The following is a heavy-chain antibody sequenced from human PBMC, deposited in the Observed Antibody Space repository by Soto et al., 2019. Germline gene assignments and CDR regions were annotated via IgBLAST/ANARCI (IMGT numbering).Heavy chain of an antibody. CDR2: SYYSGST. D-gene: IGHD1-26*01. Sequence: QVQLQESGPGLVKPSQTLSLTCTVSGGSISSGDYYWGWTRQPPGKGLYGIGYSYYSGSTYYNPSLKRRGTVSVDPSKNKFSLTLSDVTAADTAVDYCARVPDNSGRYYSYFDYWCQGTLVTV. V-gene: IGHV4-30-4*01. J-gene: IGHJ4*02. CDR3: ARVPDNSGRYYSYFDY. CDR1: GGSISSGDYY.